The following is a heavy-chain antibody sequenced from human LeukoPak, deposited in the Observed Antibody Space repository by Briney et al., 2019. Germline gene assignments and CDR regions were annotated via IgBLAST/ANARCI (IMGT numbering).Heavy chain of an antibody. CDR2: ISTSGAEA. CDR3: AKGQNGALRDY. Sequence: GGSLRLSCTASGFTFSSYAMVWVRQAPRKGLEWGSAISTSGAEASYADFVKGRFTVSRDNSKNTLSLQMNSLRADDTALYYCAKGQNGALRDYWGQGTLVTVSS. J-gene: IGHJ4*02. V-gene: IGHV3-23*01. CDR1: GFTFSSYA. D-gene: IGHD4-17*01.